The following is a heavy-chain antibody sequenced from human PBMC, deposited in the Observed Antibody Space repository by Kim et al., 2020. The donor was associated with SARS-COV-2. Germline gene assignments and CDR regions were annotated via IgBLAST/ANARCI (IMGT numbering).Heavy chain of an antibody. V-gene: IGHV4-31*02. CDR3: AGRAVTTYYYGMDV. Sequence: NPSPKSGGTVTVDTSKNQFSLKLSSVTAADTAVYYCAGRAVTTYYYGMDVWGQGTTVTVSS. D-gene: IGHD4-17*01. J-gene: IGHJ6*02.